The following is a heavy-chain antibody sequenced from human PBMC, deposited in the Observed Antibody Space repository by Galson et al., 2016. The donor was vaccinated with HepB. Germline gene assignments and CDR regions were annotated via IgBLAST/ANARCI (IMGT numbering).Heavy chain of an antibody. CDR1: GFTFSIHD. J-gene: IGHJ6*04. CDR3: TRGKSLWTMPWNYGLGV. CDR2: IETSGAT. Sequence: SLRLSCAASGFTFSIHDMHWVRQATGKGLEWVSAIETSGATYYPDSVKGRFTISRENGKNSLYLQMDSLRAGDTAVYYCTRGKSLWTMPWNYGLGVWGKGTTVTVSS. D-gene: IGHD2-2*01. V-gene: IGHV3-13*01.